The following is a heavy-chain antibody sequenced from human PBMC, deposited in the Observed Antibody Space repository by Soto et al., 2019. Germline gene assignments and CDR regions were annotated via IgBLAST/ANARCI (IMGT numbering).Heavy chain of an antibody. CDR1: GFPFSSYA. Sequence: PGGSLRLSCEGSGFPFSSYAIHWVRQTPGKGLEWVAVISYDGSITYYSDSVKGRFTISRDTPTNTVYLQLNGLRGDDTAVYYCARPPRDLWSGYSTYFDYWGQGTLVTVYS. V-gene: IGHV3-30-3*01. J-gene: IGHJ4*02. CDR3: ARPPRDLWSGYSTYFDY. D-gene: IGHD3-3*01. CDR2: ISYDGSIT.